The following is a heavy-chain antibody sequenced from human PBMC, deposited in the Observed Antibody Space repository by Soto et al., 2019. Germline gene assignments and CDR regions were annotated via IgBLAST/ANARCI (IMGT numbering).Heavy chain of an antibody. J-gene: IGHJ4*02. V-gene: IGHV4-59*01. CDR1: ADSISSYY. CDR2: ISYSGTT. D-gene: IGHD3-22*01. Sequence: SETLSLTCTVSADSISSYYWTWIRQPPGKGLEWIGFISYSGTTNYTPSLKSRVTISVDTSKNQFSLKLNSVTAADTAVYYCARGRHYYDSSGYYYYFDYWGLGTLVTVSS. CDR3: ARGRHYYDSSGYYYYFDY.